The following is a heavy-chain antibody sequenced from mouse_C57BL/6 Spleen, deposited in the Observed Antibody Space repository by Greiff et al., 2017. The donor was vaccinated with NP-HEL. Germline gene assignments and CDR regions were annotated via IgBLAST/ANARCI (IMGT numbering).Heavy chain of an antibody. CDR2: IRLKSDNYAT. CDR1: GFTFSNYW. V-gene: IGHV6-3*01. J-gene: IGHJ3*01. D-gene: IGHD2-3*01. CDR3: TGVYDLFAY. Sequence: EVKLVESGGGLVQPGGSMKLSCVASGFTFSNYWMNWVRQSPEKGLEWVAQIRLKSDNYATHYAESVKGRFTISRDDSKSSVYLQMNNLRAEDTGIYYCTGVYDLFAYWGQGTLVTVSA.